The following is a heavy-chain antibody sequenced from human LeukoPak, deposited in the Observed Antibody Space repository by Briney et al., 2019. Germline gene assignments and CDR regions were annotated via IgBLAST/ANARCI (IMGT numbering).Heavy chain of an antibody. V-gene: IGHV1-69*13. CDR3: ARDEICSSTSCSQGFDP. Sequence: SVKVSCKASGYTFTSYGISWVRQAPGQGLEWMGGIIPIFGTANYAQKFQGRVTITADESTSTAYMELSSLRSEDTAVYYCARDEICSSTSCSQGFDPWGQGTLVTVSS. J-gene: IGHJ5*02. D-gene: IGHD2-2*01. CDR2: IIPIFGTA. CDR1: GYTFTSYG.